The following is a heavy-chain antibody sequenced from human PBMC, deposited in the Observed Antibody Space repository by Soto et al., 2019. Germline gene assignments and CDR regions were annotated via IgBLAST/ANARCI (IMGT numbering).Heavy chain of an antibody. D-gene: IGHD2-21*02. CDR3: AREFVLVTAITSGYYYCMYV. CDR1: GGSFSGYY. V-gene: IGHV4-34*01. Sequence: QVQLQQWGAGLLKPSETLSLTCAVYGGSFSGYYWSWIRQPPGKGLEWIGEINHSGSTNYNPSLKCRVTISVDTSKNQFSLKLSSVTDAETAVYYCAREFVLVTAITSGYYYCMYVCGQCTTVTVSS. J-gene: IGHJ6*02. CDR2: INHSGST.